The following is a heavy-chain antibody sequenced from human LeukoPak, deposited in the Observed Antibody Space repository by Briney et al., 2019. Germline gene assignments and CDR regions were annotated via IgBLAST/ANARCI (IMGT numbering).Heavy chain of an antibody. D-gene: IGHD3-10*01. Sequence: GGSLRLSCAASGFTFSTYDMNWVRQAPGKGLEWVSYISSSGSTIYYADSVKGRFTISRDNAKNSLYLQMNSLRAEDTAVYYCARDSSYYGSGSFSDWGEGTLVTVSS. V-gene: IGHV3-48*03. J-gene: IGHJ4*02. CDR3: ARDSSYYGSGSFSD. CDR2: ISSSGSTI. CDR1: GFTFSTYD.